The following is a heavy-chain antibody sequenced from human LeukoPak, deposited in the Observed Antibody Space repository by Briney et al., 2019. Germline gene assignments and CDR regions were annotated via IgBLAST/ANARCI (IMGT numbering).Heavy chain of an antibody. CDR3: ARSGGPRFYYYYYMDV. D-gene: IGHD3-10*01. CDR1: VGSISSYY. V-gene: IGHV4-4*07. Sequence: SETLSLTGTVSVGSISSYYWSWIRQPAGKGLGWSGRIYTSGSTNYNPSLKSRVTMSVDTSKNQFSLKLSSVTAADTAVYYCARSGGPRFYYYYYMDVWGKGTTVTVSS. J-gene: IGHJ6*03. CDR2: IYTSGST.